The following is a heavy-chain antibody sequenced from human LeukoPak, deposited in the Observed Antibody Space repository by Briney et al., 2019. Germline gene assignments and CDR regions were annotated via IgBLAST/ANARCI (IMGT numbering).Heavy chain of an antibody. J-gene: IGHJ3*02. D-gene: IGHD2-2*02. CDR3: ARYYTGDDAFDI. Sequence: ASVKVSCKASGYTFTSYGISWVRQASGQGLEWMGWISAYNGNANYAQKLQGRVTMTTDTSTSTAYMELRSLRSDDTAVYYCARYYTGDDAFDIWGQGTMVTVSS. CDR1: GYTFTSYG. CDR2: ISAYNGNA. V-gene: IGHV1-18*01.